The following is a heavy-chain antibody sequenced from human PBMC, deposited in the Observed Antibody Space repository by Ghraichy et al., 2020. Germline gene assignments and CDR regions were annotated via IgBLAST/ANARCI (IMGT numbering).Heavy chain of an antibody. Sequence: SETLSLTCAVSGGSISSGGYSWSWIRQPPGKGLEWIGYIYHSGSTYYNPSLKSRVTISVDRSKNQFSLKLSSVTAADTAVYYCASYGIVGATSNFDYWGQGTLVTVSS. CDR3: ASYGIVGATSNFDY. CDR1: GGSISSGGYS. J-gene: IGHJ4*02. D-gene: IGHD1-26*01. V-gene: IGHV4-30-2*01. CDR2: IYHSGST.